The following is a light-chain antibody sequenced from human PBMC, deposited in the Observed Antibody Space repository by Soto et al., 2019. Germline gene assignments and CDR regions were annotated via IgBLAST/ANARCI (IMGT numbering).Light chain of an antibody. V-gene: IGLV2-14*01. Sequence: QSALTQPASVSGSPGQSITISCTGTSSVVGGYNYVSWYQQHPGKAPKLMIYEVSYRPSGVSNRFSGSKSGNTASLTISGLQAEDEAGYYCSSLTSTNTLAFGGGTKLTVL. CDR2: EVS. CDR1: SSVVGGYNY. CDR3: SSLTSTNTLA. J-gene: IGLJ2*01.